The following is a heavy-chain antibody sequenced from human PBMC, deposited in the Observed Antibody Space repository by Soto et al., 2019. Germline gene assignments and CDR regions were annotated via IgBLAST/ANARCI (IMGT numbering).Heavy chain of an antibody. CDR2: IYHSGST. D-gene: IGHD3-22*01. J-gene: IGHJ5*02. Sequence: PSETLSLTCAVSCGSISSGGYSWSWIRQPPGKGLEWIGYIYHSGSTYYNPSLKSRVTISVDRSKNQFSLKLSSVTAADTAVYYCASIYDSSGYYYGNNWFDPWGQGTLVPVSS. CDR1: CGSISSGGYS. CDR3: ASIYDSSGYYYGNNWFDP. V-gene: IGHV4-30-2*01.